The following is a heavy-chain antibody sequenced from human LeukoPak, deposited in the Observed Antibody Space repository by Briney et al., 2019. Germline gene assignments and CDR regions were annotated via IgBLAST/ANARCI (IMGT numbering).Heavy chain of an antibody. CDR3: ARDQRFGEFPSNWFDP. J-gene: IGHJ5*02. V-gene: IGHV3-66*03. CDR1: GFTVSSNS. CDR2: IYSDNT. Sequence: GGSLRLSCTVSGFTVSSNSMSWVRQAPGKGLEWVSFIYSDNTHYSDSVKGRFTISRDNSKNTLYLQVNSLRAEDTAVYYCARDQRFGEFPSNWFDPWGQGTLVTVSS. D-gene: IGHD3-16*01.